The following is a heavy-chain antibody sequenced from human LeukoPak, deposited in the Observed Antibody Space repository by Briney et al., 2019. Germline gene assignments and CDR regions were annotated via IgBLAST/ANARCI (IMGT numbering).Heavy chain of an antibody. CDR1: GFTFSSYW. D-gene: IGHD3-9*01. CDR3: AGSDTTGYLPREWDYWFFDL. V-gene: IGHV3-7*01. Sequence: GGSLRLSCAASGFTFSSYWMSWVRQAPGKGLEWVANIKEDGSEKRDVDSVKGRFTISRDNAKNSLYLQMNSLRAEDTAVYYCAGSDTTGYLPREWDYWFFDLWGRGTLVTVSS. CDR2: IKEDGSEK. J-gene: IGHJ2*01.